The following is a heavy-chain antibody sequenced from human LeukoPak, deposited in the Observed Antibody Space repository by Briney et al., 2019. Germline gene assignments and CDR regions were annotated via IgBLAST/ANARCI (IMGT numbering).Heavy chain of an antibody. V-gene: IGHV1-69*04. CDR1: GGTFSSYA. CDR2: LITILGIA. CDR3: AREDTIFGDH. Sequence: SVKVSCKASGGTFSSYAISWVRQAPGQGLEWMGRLITILGIANYAQKFQGRVTITADKSTSTAYMELSSLRSEDTAVYYCAREDTIFGDHWGQGTLVTVSS. D-gene: IGHD3-3*01. J-gene: IGHJ4*02.